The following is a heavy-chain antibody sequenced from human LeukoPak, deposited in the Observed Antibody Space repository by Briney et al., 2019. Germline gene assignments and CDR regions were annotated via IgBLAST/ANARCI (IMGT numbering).Heavy chain of an antibody. CDR1: VFNFSDYS. Sequence: GGSLRLSCVASVFNFSDYSMNWVRQAPGKGLEWASSISSSGTYKYYADSLEGRITISRDNGKNSLFLQVNSLRAEDTAVYYCARDYSSGWYHFDYWGQGILVTVSS. CDR3: ARDYSSGWYHFDY. CDR2: ISSSGTYK. V-gene: IGHV3-21*04. J-gene: IGHJ4*02. D-gene: IGHD6-19*01.